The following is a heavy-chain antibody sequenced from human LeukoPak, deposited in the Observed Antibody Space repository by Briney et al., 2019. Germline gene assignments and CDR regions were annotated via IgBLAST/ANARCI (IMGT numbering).Heavy chain of an antibody. V-gene: IGHV3-21*01. CDR3: TRDPYSYGSNWFDP. J-gene: IGHJ5*02. Sequence: GGSLRLSCAVSGFTFSTYNIHWVRQAPGKGLEWVSSIGTSSSYIYYADSVKGRFTISRDNAKNSLYLQVNSLRAEDTAVYYCTRDPYSYGSNWFDPWGQGTLVTVSS. D-gene: IGHD5-18*01. CDR2: IGTSSSYI. CDR1: GFTFSTYN.